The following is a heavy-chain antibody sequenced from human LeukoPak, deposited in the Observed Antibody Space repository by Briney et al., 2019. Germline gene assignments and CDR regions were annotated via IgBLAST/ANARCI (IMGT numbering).Heavy chain of an antibody. CDR1: GGSISSYY. Sequence: PSETLSLTCTVSGGSISSYYWSWIRQPPGKGLEWIGYIYYSGSTNYNPSLKSRVTISVDTSKNQFSLKLSSATAADTAVYYCARHPPGYYYDSSGSNWFDPWGQGTLVTVSS. CDR3: ARHPPGYYYDSSGSNWFDP. D-gene: IGHD3-22*01. CDR2: IYYSGST. J-gene: IGHJ5*02. V-gene: IGHV4-59*08.